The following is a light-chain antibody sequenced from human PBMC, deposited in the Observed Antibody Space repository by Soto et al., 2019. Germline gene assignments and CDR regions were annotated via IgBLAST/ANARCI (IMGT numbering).Light chain of an antibody. CDR1: QSISSW. CDR2: KAT. J-gene: IGKJ1*01. CDR3: QQYKSSSQT. V-gene: IGKV1-5*03. Sequence: DIQMTQSPSTLSASVGDRVTITCRASQSISSWLAWYQHKPGKAPKLLIYKATSLESGVPSRFSGRGSGTEFPLTISSLQPDDFATYYCQQYKSSSQTFGQGTKVEIK.